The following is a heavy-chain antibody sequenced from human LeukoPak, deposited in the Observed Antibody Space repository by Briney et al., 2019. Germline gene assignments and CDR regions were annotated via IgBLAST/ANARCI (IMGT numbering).Heavy chain of an antibody. CDR1: GFTFSTYG. D-gene: IGHD2-2*02. J-gene: IGHJ5*02. CDR3: AKGPQYQLLYVNRFDP. V-gene: IGHV3-30*18. Sequence: PGGSLRLSCAASGFTFSTYGMHWVRQAPGKGLEWVAVTSFDGSNRYYADSVKGRFSISRDNSKNTLYLQMNSLRAEDTAVYYCAKGPQYQLLYVNRFDPWGQGTLVTVSS. CDR2: TSFDGSNR.